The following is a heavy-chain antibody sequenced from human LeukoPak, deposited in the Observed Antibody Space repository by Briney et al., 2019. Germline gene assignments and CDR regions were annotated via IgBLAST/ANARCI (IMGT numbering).Heavy chain of an antibody. J-gene: IGHJ6*03. CDR3: ARWAEGYYYYYMDV. V-gene: IGHV3-48*03. Sequence: GGSLRLSCAASGFTFSSYEMNWVRQAPGKGLEWVSYISSSGSTIHYADSVKGRFTISRDNAKNSLYLQMNSLRAEDTAVYYCARWAEGYYYYYMDVWGKGTTVTISS. CDR1: GFTFSSYE. CDR2: ISSSGSTI.